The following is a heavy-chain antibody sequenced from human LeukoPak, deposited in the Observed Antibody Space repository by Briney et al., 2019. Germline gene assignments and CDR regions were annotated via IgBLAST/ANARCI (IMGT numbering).Heavy chain of an antibody. CDR2: ISWNSGSI. J-gene: IGHJ4*02. V-gene: IGHV3-9*01. Sequence: PGRSLRLSCAASGFTFDDYAMHWVRHAPGKGLEWVSGISWNSGSIGYADSVKGRFTISRDNAKNSLYLQMNSLRAEDTAVYYCARDTRLDYWGQGTLVTVSS. CDR3: ARDTRLDY. CDR1: GFTFDDYA.